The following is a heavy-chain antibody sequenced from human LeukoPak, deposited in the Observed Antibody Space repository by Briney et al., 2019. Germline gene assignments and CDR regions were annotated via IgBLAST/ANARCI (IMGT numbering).Heavy chain of an antibody. J-gene: IGHJ4*02. CDR2: ISSSSSTI. CDR1: GFTFSSYS. D-gene: IGHD3-22*01. CDR3: ARDGHSSSWYLYYDSSGSLFDY. Sequence: GSLRLSCAASGFTFSSYSMNWVRQAPGRGLEWVSYISSSSSTIYYADSVKGRFTISRDNAKNSLYLQMNSLRAEDTAVYYCARDGHSSSWYLYYDSSGSLFDYWGQGTLVTVSS. V-gene: IGHV3-48*01.